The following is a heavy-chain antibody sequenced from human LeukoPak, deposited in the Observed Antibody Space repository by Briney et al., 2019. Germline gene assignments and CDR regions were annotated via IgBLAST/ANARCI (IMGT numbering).Heavy chain of an antibody. D-gene: IGHD1-14*01. CDR1: GGTFSSYA. Sequence: SVKVSCKASGGTFSSYAISWVRQAPGQGLEWMGGIIPIFGTANYAQKFQGRVTITADESTSTAYMELSSLRSEDTAVYYCARVITASHYYYYGMDVWGQGTTVTVSS. CDR2: IIPIFGTA. J-gene: IGHJ6*02. CDR3: ARVITASHYYYYGMDV. V-gene: IGHV1-69*13.